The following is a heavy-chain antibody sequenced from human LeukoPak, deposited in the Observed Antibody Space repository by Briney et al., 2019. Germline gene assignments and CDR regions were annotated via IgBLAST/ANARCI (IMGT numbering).Heavy chain of an antibody. V-gene: IGHV1-18*01. CDR1: GYTFTSCG. J-gene: IGHJ6*04. D-gene: IGHD3-3*01. Sequence: ASVKVSCKASGYTFTSCGISWVRQAPGQGLEWMGWISAYNGNTNYAQKLQGRVTMTTDTSTSTAYMELSSLRSEDTAVYYCARGPFGVVIPDVWGKGTTVTVSS. CDR3: ARGPFGVVIPDV. CDR2: ISAYNGNT.